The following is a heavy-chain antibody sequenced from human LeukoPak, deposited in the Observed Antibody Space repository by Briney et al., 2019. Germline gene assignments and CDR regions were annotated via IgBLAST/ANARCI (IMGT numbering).Heavy chain of an antibody. CDR3: ARDSGVPVMVPGVRMDV. D-gene: IGHD3-10*01. CDR1: SYTFTSYG. V-gene: IGHV1-18*01. CDR2: ISAYNGNT. Sequence: GASVKVSCKASSYTFTSYGISWVRQAPGQGLEWMGWISAYNGNTNYAQKLQGRVTMTTDTSTSTAYMELRSLRSDDTAVYYCARDSGVPVMVPGVRMDVWGQGTTVTVSS. J-gene: IGHJ6*02.